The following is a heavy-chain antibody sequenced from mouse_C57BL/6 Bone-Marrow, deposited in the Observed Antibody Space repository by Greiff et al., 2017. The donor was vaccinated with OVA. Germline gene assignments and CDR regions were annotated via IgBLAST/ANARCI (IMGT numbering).Heavy chain of an antibody. D-gene: IGHD2-3*01. CDR3: ARDGYYPFAY. Sequence: EVQLQQSGPGMVKPSQSLSLTCTVTGYSITSGYDWHWIRHFPGNKLEWMGYISYSGSTNYNPSLKSRISITHDTSKNHFFLKLNSVTTEDTATYYCARDGYYPFAYWGQGTLVTVSA. V-gene: IGHV3-1*01. CDR1: GYSITSGYD. J-gene: IGHJ3*01. CDR2: ISYSGST.